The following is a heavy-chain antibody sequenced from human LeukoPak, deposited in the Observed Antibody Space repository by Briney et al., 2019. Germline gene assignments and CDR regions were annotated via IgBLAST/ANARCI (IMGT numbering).Heavy chain of an antibody. Sequence: ASVKLSCKASGYTFTSYDINWVRQATGQGLEWMGWMNPNSGNTGYAQKFQGRVTMTRNTSISTAYMELSSLRSEDTAVYYCARECSGGSCYEDDYWGQGTLVTVSS. J-gene: IGHJ4*02. CDR2: MNPNSGNT. D-gene: IGHD2-15*01. V-gene: IGHV1-8*01. CDR3: ARECSGGSCYEDDY. CDR1: GYTFTSYD.